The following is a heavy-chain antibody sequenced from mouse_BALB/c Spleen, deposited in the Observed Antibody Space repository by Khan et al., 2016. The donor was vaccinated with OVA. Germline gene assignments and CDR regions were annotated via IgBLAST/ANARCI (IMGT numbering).Heavy chain of an antibody. CDR1: GYTFTSYW. D-gene: IGHD2-13*01. J-gene: IGHJ4*01. Sequence: DLVKPGASVKLSCKASGYTFTSYWINWIKQRPGQGLEWIGRIGPGSSNAYYNDMFQDKATLTVDTSSNTAYIQLSSLSSEDSAVNFCARENYDFRSCYAMDYWGQGTSVTVSA. CDR3: ARENYDFRSCYAMDY. V-gene: IGHV1S41*01. CDR2: IGPGSSNA.